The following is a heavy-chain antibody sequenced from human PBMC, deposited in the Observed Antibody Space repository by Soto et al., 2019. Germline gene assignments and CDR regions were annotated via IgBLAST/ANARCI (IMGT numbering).Heavy chain of an antibody. V-gene: IGHV3-33*01. Sequence: QVQLVESGGGVVQPGRSPRLSCAASGFTFSSYGMHWVRQAPGKGLEWVAVIWYDGSNKYYADSVKGRFTISRDNSKNTLYLQMNSLRAEDTAVYYCARVGYFDWLPHSFDYWGQGTLVTVSS. CDR2: IWYDGSNK. J-gene: IGHJ4*02. CDR3: ARVGYFDWLPHSFDY. CDR1: GFTFSSYG. D-gene: IGHD3-9*01.